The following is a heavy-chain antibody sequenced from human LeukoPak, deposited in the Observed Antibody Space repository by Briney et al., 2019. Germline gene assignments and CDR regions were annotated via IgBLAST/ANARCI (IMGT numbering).Heavy chain of an antibody. Sequence: PGMSLRLSCAASGFPFSSYGMHWVRQAPGKGLDWVAVISYDGGSKWYADSVKGRFTISRDNSKNTLYLQMNSLRPEDTAVYFCARSVHIGYHDYWGQGTLVTVSS. CDR2: ISYDGGSK. CDR1: GFPFSSYG. D-gene: IGHD2-21*01. CDR3: ARSVHIGYHDY. J-gene: IGHJ4*02. V-gene: IGHV3-30*03.